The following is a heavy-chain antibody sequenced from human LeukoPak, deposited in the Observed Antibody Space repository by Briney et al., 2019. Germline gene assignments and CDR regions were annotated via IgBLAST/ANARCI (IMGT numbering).Heavy chain of an antibody. CDR1: GFTFSSYE. CDR2: ISTSGSTM. D-gene: IGHD7-27*01. V-gene: IGHV3-48*03. CDR3: ARPRSDWGAFDI. J-gene: IGHJ3*02. Sequence: GGSLRFSCAASGFTFSSYEMNWVRQAPGRGLEWVSYISTSGSTMYYADSVKGRFTISRDNAKNSLYLQMNSLRAEDTAVYYCARPRSDWGAFDIWGQGTMVTVSS.